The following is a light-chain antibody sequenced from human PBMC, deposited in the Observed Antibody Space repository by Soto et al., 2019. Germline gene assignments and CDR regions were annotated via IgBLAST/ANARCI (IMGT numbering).Light chain of an antibody. CDR2: EVS. V-gene: IGLV2-14*01. Sequence: QSFLTQPASVSGSTGQSITISCAGTSSDVGGYKYVSWYQQYPGKAPKLMFYEVSNRPSGVSNRFSGSKSGNTASLTISGLQAEDEADYYCSSYTSSSTLVFGTGTKVTVL. CDR3: SSYTSSSTLV. CDR1: SSDVGGYKY. J-gene: IGLJ1*01.